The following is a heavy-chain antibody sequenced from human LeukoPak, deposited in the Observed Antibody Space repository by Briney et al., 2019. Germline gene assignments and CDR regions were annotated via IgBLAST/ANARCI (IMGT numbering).Heavy chain of an antibody. Sequence: PSETLSLTCAVYGGSFSGYYWGWIRQPPGKGLEWIGSIYYSGSTYYNPSLKSRVTISIDTSKNQFSLKLSSVTAADTAVYFCARDHVGAIVRVDYWGQGTLVTVSS. D-gene: IGHD3-16*01. CDR3: ARDHVGAIVRVDY. CDR1: GGSFSGYY. CDR2: IYYSGST. J-gene: IGHJ4*02. V-gene: IGHV4-34*01.